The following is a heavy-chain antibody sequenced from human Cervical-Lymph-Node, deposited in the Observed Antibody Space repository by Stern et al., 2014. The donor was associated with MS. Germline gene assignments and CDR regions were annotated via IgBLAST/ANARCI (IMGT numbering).Heavy chain of an antibody. D-gene: IGHD3-10*01. CDR1: GASIRSDDYY. J-gene: IGHJ5*02. CDR2: IHYSGNT. Sequence: QVQLGQSGPGLVKPSQTLSLSCTVSGASIRSDDYYWTWIRQTPGKGLEWIGYIHYSGNTYYSPSLRSRVTISVDTSKNQFSLKLSSVTAADTAVYYCARTDILLIDHWGQGTLVTVSS. V-gene: IGHV4-30-4*01. CDR3: ARTDILLIDH.